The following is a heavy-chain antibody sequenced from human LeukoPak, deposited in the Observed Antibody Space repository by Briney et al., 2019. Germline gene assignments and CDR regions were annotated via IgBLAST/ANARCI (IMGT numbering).Heavy chain of an antibody. CDR1: GFTFDDYT. J-gene: IGHJ5*02. CDR2: ISWDGGST. V-gene: IGHV3-43*01. CDR3: AGYYNWRGLLT. Sequence: GGSLRLSCAASGFTFDDYTMHWVRQAPGKGLEWVSLISWDGGSTYYADSVKGRFTISRDNAKNSLYLQMNSLRAEDTAVYYCAGYYNWRGLLTWGQGTLVTVSS. D-gene: IGHD3-9*01.